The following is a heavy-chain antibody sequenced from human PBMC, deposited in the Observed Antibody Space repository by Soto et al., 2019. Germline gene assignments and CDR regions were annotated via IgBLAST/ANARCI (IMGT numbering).Heavy chain of an antibody. CDR3: ARDGYCSSTSCYGHWFDP. CDR1: GGSISSGGYY. J-gene: IGHJ5*02. Sequence: SETLSLTCTVSGGSISSGGYYWSWIRQHPGKGLEWIGYIYYSGSTYYNPSLKSRVTISVDTSKNQFSLKLSSVTAADTAVYYCARDGYCSSTSCYGHWFDPWGQGTLVTVSS. CDR2: IYYSGST. V-gene: IGHV4-31*03. D-gene: IGHD2-2*03.